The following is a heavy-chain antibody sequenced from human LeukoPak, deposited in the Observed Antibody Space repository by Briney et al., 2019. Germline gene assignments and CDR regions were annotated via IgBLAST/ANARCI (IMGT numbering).Heavy chain of an antibody. J-gene: IGHJ6*04. CDR3: AELGITMIGGV. D-gene: IGHD3-10*02. CDR1: GFTFSSYC. CDR2: IEDDGSEK. V-gene: IGHV3-7*01. Sequence: GGSLRLSCAASGFTFSSYCMSWVRQAPGKGLEWVANIEDDGSEKYYVDSVKGRFTISRDNAKNSLYLQMNSLRAEDTAVYYCAELGITMIGGVWGKGTTVTISS.